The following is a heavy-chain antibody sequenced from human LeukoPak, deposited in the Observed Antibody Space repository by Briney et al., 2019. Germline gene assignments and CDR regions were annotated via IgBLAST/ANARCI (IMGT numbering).Heavy chain of an antibody. Sequence: GGSLRLSCAASGFTFSTYSMNWVRQAPGKGLEWVSAISSDSNYIYYADSVKGRFTISRDNAKNSLYLQMNSLRAEDTAVYYCARDRARVSDYWGQGTLVTVSS. D-gene: IGHD3-22*01. CDR2: ISSDSNYI. V-gene: IGHV3-21*01. J-gene: IGHJ4*02. CDR3: ARDRARVSDY. CDR1: GFTFSTYS.